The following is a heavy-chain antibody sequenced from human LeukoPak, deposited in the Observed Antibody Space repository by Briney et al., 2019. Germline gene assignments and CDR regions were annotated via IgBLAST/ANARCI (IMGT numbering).Heavy chain of an antibody. CDR2: IKQDGSEK. CDR3: ARERIAAGLGFYYYYYMDV. J-gene: IGHJ6*03. CDR1: GFTFSSYW. V-gene: IGHV3-7*01. Sequence: PGGSLRLSCAASGFTFSSYWMSWVRQAPGKGLEWVANIKQDGSEKYYVDSVKGRFTISRDNAKSSLYLQMNSLRAEDTAVYYCARERIAAGLGFYYYYYMDVWGKGTTVTVSS. D-gene: IGHD6-13*01.